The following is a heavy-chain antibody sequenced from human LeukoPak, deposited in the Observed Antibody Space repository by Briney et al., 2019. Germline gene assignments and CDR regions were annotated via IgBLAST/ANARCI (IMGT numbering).Heavy chain of an antibody. Sequence: SETLSLTCTISGGSINSSTYYWGWVRQPPGKGLEWIGSVYYGGSNYYNASLKSRVTISVDTSKNQFSLRLTSVTAADTAVYYCAGLLWFGESSGVVRAFDIWGQGTMVTVSS. CDR3: AGLLWFGESSGVVRAFDI. CDR1: GGSINSSTYY. CDR2: VYYGGSN. D-gene: IGHD3-10*01. V-gene: IGHV4-39*07. J-gene: IGHJ3*02.